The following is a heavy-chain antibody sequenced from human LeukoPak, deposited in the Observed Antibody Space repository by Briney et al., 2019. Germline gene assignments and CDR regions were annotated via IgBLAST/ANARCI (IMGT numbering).Heavy chain of an antibody. Sequence: GGSLRLSCAASGFTFSSYWMSWVRQAPGKGLEWVANIKQDGSEKYYVDSVKGRFTISRDNAKNSLYLQMNSLRAGDTAVYYCAREIYSSGWETYYYYYYGMDVWGQGTTVTVSS. V-gene: IGHV3-7*03. CDR2: IKQDGSEK. J-gene: IGHJ6*02. CDR3: AREIYSSGWETYYYYYYGMDV. D-gene: IGHD6-19*01. CDR1: GFTFSSYW.